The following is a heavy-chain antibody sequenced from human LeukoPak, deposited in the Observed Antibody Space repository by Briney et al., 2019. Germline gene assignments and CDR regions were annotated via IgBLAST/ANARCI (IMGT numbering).Heavy chain of an antibody. V-gene: IGHV3-7*01. CDR2: IDPAGTDT. Sequence: GGSLRLSCAASGFSFNSYWMTWVRQAPGRGLEWVANIDPAGTDTYYVDPVKGRFIISRDNAKNLVYLQMNTLRAEDTAVYSCGRFGYVAGIDLWGQGTLVTVSS. D-gene: IGHD6-19*01. CDR1: GFSFNSYW. CDR3: GRFGYVAGIDL. J-gene: IGHJ4*02.